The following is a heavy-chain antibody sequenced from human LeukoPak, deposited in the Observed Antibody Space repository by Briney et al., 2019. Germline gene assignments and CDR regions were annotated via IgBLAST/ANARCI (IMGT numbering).Heavy chain of an antibody. V-gene: IGHV3-15*01. D-gene: IGHD4-17*01. CDR2: IKRKTDGGTT. CDR3: TKRWHDYGDYSDY. J-gene: IGHJ4*02. CDR1: GFTFSNAW. Sequence: PVGSLRLSCAASGFTFSNAWMSWGRQAPGEGLEWGGRIKRKTDGGTTDYAAHVKGRFTISRDDSKNTLYLQMNSLKTEDTAMYYCTKRWHDYGDYSDYWGQGTLVTVSS.